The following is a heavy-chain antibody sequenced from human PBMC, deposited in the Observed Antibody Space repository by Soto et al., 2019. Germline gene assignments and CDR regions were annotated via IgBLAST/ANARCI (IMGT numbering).Heavy chain of an antibody. CDR2: IVVGSGNT. CDR3: AAVVASPISSWYAGN. J-gene: IGHJ4*02. CDR1: GYTFTGYY. V-gene: IGHV1-58*02. D-gene: IGHD6-13*01. Sequence: SVKVSCKASGYTFTGYYMHWVRQARGQRLEWIGWIVVGSGNTNYAQKFQERVTITRDMSTSTAYMELSSLRSEDTAVYYCAAVVASPISSWYAGNWGQGTLVTVSS.